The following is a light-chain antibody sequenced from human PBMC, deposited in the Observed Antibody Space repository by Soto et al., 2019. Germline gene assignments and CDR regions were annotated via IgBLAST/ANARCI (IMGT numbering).Light chain of an antibody. CDR3: SSYARNRDVL. J-gene: IGLJ3*02. CDR1: NSDVGYFNY. Sequence: QSVLTQPASVSGSPGQSITISCTGTNSDVGYFNYVSWYQQNPGEAPKLMIYDVSNRPSGVSNRFSGSKSGNTASLTISGLRAEDEAIYFCSSYARNRDVLFGGGTQLTVL. CDR2: DVS. V-gene: IGLV2-14*01.